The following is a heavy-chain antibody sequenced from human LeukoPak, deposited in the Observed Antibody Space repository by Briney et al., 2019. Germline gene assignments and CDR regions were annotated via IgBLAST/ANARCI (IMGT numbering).Heavy chain of an antibody. V-gene: IGHV3-23*01. CDR1: GFTFSSYA. Sequence: PGGSLRLSCAASGFTFSSYAMSWVRHAPGKGLEWVSAISGGGGSTYHAHSVKGRFTISRDNSKNTLYLQMNSMRDEDTAVYYCAKSVFDIVVVPAAWATDYFDYWGQGTLVTVSS. CDR2: ISGGGGST. CDR3: AKSVFDIVVVPAAWATDYFDY. D-gene: IGHD2-2*01. J-gene: IGHJ4*02.